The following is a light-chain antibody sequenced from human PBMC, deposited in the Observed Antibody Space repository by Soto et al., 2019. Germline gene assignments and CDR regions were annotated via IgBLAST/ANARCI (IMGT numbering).Light chain of an antibody. J-gene: IGKJ5*01. CDR2: DAS. Sequence: EIVLTQSPATLSLSPGERATLSCRASQSVSTYLAWYQQTPGQAPRLLIFDASNRATGIPARFSGSGSGTDFTLTISSPEPEDFAVYYCQQRGNWPLTFGQGTRLEIK. CDR1: QSVSTY. CDR3: QQRGNWPLT. V-gene: IGKV3-11*01.